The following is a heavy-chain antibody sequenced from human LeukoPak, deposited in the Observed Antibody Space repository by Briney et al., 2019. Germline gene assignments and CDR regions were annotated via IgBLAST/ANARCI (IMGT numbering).Heavy chain of an antibody. CDR3: ARAYSSSWYFNWFDP. CDR2: FFLKGST. CDR1: GYSITSAYY. V-gene: IGHV4-38-2*02. J-gene: IGHJ5*02. Sequence: SETLSLTCTVSGYSITSAYYWGWIRQPPGKGLEWIGSFFLKGSTYYNPSLKSRVTISVDTSKNQFSLTLSSVTAADTAVYFCARAYSSSWYFNWFDPWGQGTLVTVSS. D-gene: IGHD6-13*01.